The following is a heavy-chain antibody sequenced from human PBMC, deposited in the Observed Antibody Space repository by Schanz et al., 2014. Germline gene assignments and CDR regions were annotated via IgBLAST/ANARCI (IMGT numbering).Heavy chain of an antibody. CDR2: INPDGSGK. J-gene: IGHJ6*02. CDR3: ARQRSYFYAMDV. V-gene: IGHV3-7*01. Sequence: DVQLVESGGGLVQSGGSLRLSCAASGFSFSNYYMTWVRQAPGKGLESVAKINPDGSGKYYVVSVEGRFTISRDNAKNSLYLHMNSLTAEDTAVYYCARQRSYFYAMDVWGQGTTVTVSS. CDR1: GFSFSNYY.